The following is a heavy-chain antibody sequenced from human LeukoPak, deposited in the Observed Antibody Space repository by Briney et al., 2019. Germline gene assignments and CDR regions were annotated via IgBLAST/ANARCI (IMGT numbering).Heavy chain of an antibody. CDR3: ARGSIVATIRIPFDY. V-gene: IGHV3-21*01. J-gene: IGHJ4*02. CDR2: ISSSSSYI. Sequence: GGSLRLSCAASGFTFSSYGMHWVRQAPGEGLEWVSSISSSSSYIYYADSVKGRFTISRDNAKNSLYLQMNSLRAEDTAVYYCARGSIVATIRIPFDYWGQGTLVTVSS. CDR1: GFTFSSYG. D-gene: IGHD5-12*01.